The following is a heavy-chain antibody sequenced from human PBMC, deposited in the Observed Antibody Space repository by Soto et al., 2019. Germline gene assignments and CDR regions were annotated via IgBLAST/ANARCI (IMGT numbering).Heavy chain of an antibody. J-gene: IGHJ4*02. V-gene: IGHV4-30-2*01. D-gene: IGHD4-17*01. CDR1: GGSISSGGYS. CDR3: ASGLVTTLHY. CDR2: IYHSGST. Sequence: QLQLQESGSGLVKPSQTLSLTCAVSGGSISSGGYSWSWIRQPPGKGLEWIGYIYHSGSTYYNPSLKSRVIISVDRSKNQFSQKLSTVTAADTAVYYCASGLVTTLHYWGQGTLVTVSS.